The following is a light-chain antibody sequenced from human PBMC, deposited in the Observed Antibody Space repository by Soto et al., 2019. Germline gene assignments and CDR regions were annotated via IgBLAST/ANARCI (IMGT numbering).Light chain of an antibody. V-gene: IGKV4-1*01. CDR3: QQYYSTPRALT. J-gene: IGKJ4*01. CDR1: QSVLYSSNNKNY. CDR2: WAS. Sequence: DIVMTQSPDSLAVSLGERATINCKSSQSVLYSSNNKNYLAWYQQKPGQPPKLLIYWASTRESGVPDRFSGSGSGTDFTLTISGLQAEDVAVYYCQQYYSTPRALTFGGGTKVEIK.